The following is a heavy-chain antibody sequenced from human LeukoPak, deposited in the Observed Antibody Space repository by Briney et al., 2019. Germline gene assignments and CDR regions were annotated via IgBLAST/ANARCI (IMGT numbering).Heavy chain of an antibody. CDR1: GYTFTNYY. Sequence: ASVKVSCKASGYTFTNYYMHWVRQAPGQGLEWMGRINPNSGGTNYAQKFQGRVTMTRDTSISTAYMELSSLRSDDTAVFYCARRIAAAGHFDYWGQGTLVTVSS. J-gene: IGHJ4*02. V-gene: IGHV1-2*06. CDR2: INPNSGGT. D-gene: IGHD6-13*01. CDR3: ARRIAAAGHFDY.